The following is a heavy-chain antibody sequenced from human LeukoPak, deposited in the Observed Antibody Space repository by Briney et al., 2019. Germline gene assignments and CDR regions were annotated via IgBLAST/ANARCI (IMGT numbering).Heavy chain of an antibody. V-gene: IGHV3-30*07. J-gene: IGHJ4*02. CDR2: ISYDGSKK. D-gene: IGHD3-22*01. Sequence: PGGSLRLSCAASGFTFSTYAMHWVRQAPGKGLEWVAVISYDGSKKYYADSVKGRFTISRDNSKNTLYLQMNSLRAEDPAVYYCAKFLLIPKDYFDYWGQGTLVTVSS. CDR1: GFTFSTYA. CDR3: AKFLLIPKDYFDY.